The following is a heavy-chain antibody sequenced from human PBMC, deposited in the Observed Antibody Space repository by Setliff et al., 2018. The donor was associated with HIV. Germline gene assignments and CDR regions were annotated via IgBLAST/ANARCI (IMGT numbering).Heavy chain of an antibody. D-gene: IGHD3-10*01. Sequence: SETLSLTCIVSGGSIITSDDYWGWIRQPPGKGLEWIGSFYYGGNTYYNPSLKSRVTISADTSKNQFSLNVNSVTAADTAVYYCARSALWFGKADWYVDLWGRGTLVTVSS. V-gene: IGHV4-39*07. CDR2: FYYGGNT. CDR1: GGSIITSDDY. CDR3: ARSALWFGKADWYVDL. J-gene: IGHJ2*01.